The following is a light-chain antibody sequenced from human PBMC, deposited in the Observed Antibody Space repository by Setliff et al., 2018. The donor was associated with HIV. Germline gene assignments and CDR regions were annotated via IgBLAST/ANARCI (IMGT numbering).Light chain of an antibody. CDR1: SSDVGGYNY. CDR2: EVS. Sequence: QSALTQPASVSGSPGQSITISCTGTSSDVGGYNYVSWYQQHPGKAPKLMIYEVSNRPSGVSNRFSGSKSGNTASLTISGLQAEDEAGYYCSSYTGTSTLVFGTGTRSPS. CDR3: SSYTGTSTLV. J-gene: IGLJ1*01. V-gene: IGLV2-14*01.